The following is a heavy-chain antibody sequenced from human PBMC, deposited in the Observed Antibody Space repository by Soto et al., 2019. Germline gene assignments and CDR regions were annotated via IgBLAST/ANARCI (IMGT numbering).Heavy chain of an antibody. CDR3: ARVRQLVSYYYGMDV. J-gene: IGHJ6*02. V-gene: IGHV4-4*02. CDR2: IYHSGST. Sequence: KPSESLSLTCAVSGGSISSSNWWSWVRQPPGKGLEWIGEIYHSGSTNYNPSLKSRVTISVDKSKNQFSLKLSSVTAADTAVYYCARVRQLVSYYYGMDVWGQGTTVTVSS. D-gene: IGHD6-6*01. CDR1: GGSISSSNW.